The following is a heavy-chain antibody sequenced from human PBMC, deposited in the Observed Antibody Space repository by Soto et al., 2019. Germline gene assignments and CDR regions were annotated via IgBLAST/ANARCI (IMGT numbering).Heavy chain of an antibody. J-gene: IGHJ4*02. D-gene: IGHD3-22*01. V-gene: IGHV4-39*01. Sequence: QLQLQESGPGLVKPSETLSLTCTVSGGSISSSSYYWGWIRQPPGKGLEWIGSIYYSGSTYYNPSLKSRVTISVDTSKNQCSLKLNSVTAADTAVYYCAGTFYYDYSGYPFWGQGTPVTVSS. CDR1: GGSISSSSYY. CDR3: AGTFYYDYSGYPF. CDR2: IYYSGST.